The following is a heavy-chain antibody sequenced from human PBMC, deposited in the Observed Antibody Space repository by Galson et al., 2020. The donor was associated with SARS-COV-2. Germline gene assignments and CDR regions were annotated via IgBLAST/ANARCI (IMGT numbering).Heavy chain of an antibody. CDR3: ARGEDIALVRGDYYYGMDV. CDR2: INPSGGST. Sequence: ASVKVSCKASGYTFTKFYIHWVRQAPGQGLEWMGIINPSGGSTSYAQKSQGRVTMTRDTSTSTVYMELSSLRSEDTAVFYCARGEDIALVRGDYYYGMDVWGQGTTVTVSS. CDR1: GYTFTKFY. J-gene: IGHJ6*02. D-gene: IGHD5-18*01. V-gene: IGHV1-46*01.